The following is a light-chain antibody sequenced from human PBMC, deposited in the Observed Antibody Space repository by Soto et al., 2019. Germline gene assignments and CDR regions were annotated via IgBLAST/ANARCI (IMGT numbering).Light chain of an antibody. Sequence: EIVLTQSPATLSLSPGERATLSCRASQSVSSSYSAWYQQTPGQPPRLLIYAASSRTTGIPDRFSGSGSGTYFPLTISRLEPEDFAVYYCQQCSSSSFTFGQGTKLEIK. CDR2: AAS. J-gene: IGKJ2*01. CDR3: QQCSSSSFT. CDR1: QSVSSSY. V-gene: IGKV3-20*01.